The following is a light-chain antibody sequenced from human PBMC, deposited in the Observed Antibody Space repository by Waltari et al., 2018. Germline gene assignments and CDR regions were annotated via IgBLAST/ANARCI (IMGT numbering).Light chain of an antibody. V-gene: IGLV2-23*02. CDR1: TGDGGNSNF. CDR2: EVI. J-gene: IGLJ3*02. Sequence: QSALTQPASVSGAPGPSIPISCPGTTGDGGNSNFVSWYQHHPGKVPKLIIYEVIKRPSGISDRFTGSKSGNTASLSISGLQAEDEADYYCCSYVQKDIWLFGGGTKVTVL. CDR3: CSYVQKDIWL.